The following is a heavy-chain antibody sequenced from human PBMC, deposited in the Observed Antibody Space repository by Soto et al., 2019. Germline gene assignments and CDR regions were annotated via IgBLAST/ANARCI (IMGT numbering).Heavy chain of an antibody. D-gene: IGHD3-3*01. J-gene: IGHJ3*02. CDR1: GFTFSSYG. CDR2: TSYDGSKK. Sequence: QVQLVESGGGVVQPGRSRRLSCAASGFTFSSYGMHWVRQAPGKGLEWVAVTSYDGSKKYYGDSVKGRFTISRDNSMNRVYLQMDGLSAGDTAVYYCAKKLGLWSGYLDAFDICGQGTMVTVSS. V-gene: IGHV3-30*18. CDR3: AKKLGLWSGYLDAFDI.